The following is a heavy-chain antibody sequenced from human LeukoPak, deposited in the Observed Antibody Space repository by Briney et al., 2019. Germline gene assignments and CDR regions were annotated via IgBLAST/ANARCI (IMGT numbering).Heavy chain of an antibody. V-gene: IGHV1-2*02. CDR2: INPNSGGT. J-gene: IGHJ6*03. CDR3: ARSPSSTSWFYYYYMDV. Sequence: ASVKVSCKASGYTFTGYYMHWVRQAPGQGLEWMGWINPNSGGTNYAQKFQGRVTMTRDTSISTAYMELSSLRSEDTAVYYCARSPSSTSWFYYYYMDVWGKGTTVTVSS. D-gene: IGHD2-2*01. CDR1: GYTFTGYY.